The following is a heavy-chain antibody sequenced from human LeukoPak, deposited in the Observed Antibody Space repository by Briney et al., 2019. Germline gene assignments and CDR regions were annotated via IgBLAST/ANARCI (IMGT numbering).Heavy chain of an antibody. D-gene: IGHD3-10*01. Sequence: SETLSLTCTVSGGSVSSGSYYWSWIRQPPGKGLEWIGYIYYSGSTNYNPSLKSRVTISVDTSKNQFSLKLSSVTAADTAVYYCARQYYYGSGTFDYWGQGTLVTASS. V-gene: IGHV4-61*01. CDR3: ARQYYYGSGTFDY. CDR2: IYYSGST. J-gene: IGHJ4*02. CDR1: GGSVSSGSYY.